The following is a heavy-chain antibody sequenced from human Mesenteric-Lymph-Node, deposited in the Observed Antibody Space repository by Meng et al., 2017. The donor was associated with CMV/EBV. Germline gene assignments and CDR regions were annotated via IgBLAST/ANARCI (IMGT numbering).Heavy chain of an antibody. J-gene: IGHJ3*02. V-gene: IGHV1-69*02. CDR2: IIPILGIA. Sequence: SVKVSCKASGGTFSSYTISWVRQAPGQGLEWMGRIIPILGIANYAQKFQGRVTITADKSTSTAYMELSSLRSEDTAVYYCARALGRGAFDIWGQGTMVTVSS. CDR1: GGTFSSYT. D-gene: IGHD3-10*01. CDR3: ARALGRGAFDI.